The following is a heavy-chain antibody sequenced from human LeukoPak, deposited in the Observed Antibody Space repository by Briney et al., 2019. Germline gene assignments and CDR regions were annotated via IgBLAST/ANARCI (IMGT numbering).Heavy chain of an antibody. CDR2: ISSSSSTI. Sequence: GGSLRLSCAASGFTFSSYSMNWVRQAPGKGLEWVSYISSSSSTIYYADSVKGRFTISRDNSKNTLYLQMNSLRAEDTAVYYCAKSAYYDLWGQGTLVTVSS. V-gene: IGHV3-48*01. J-gene: IGHJ4*02. CDR3: AKSAYYDL. D-gene: IGHD3-22*01. CDR1: GFTFSSYS.